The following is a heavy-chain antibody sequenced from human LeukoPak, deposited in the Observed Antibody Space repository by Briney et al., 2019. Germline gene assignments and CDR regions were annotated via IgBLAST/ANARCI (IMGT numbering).Heavy chain of an antibody. V-gene: IGHV3-11*01. CDR2: ISRISDNI. J-gene: IGHJ4*02. CDR3: GNWDGSYSNGWYDY. Sequence: KPGGSLRLSCAASGFTFGDYYMSWIRQAPGKGLEVISHISRISDNIFYADSVKGRFTISRDNPRNTLYLHMNSLRAEDTAIYFCGNWDGSYSNGWYDYWGQGTLVIVSS. D-gene: IGHD6-19*01. CDR1: GFTFGDYY.